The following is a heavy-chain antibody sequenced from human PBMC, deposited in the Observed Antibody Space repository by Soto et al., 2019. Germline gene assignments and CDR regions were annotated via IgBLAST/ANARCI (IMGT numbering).Heavy chain of an antibody. D-gene: IGHD5-18*01. V-gene: IGHV4-34*01. J-gene: IGHJ4*02. CDR1: GGSFIGYY. CDR3: AREAGDTDMEYFDY. Sequence: LSLTCAVYGGSFIGYYWSWIRQPPGKGLEWIGEINHSGSTNYNPSLKSRVTISVDTSKNQLSLKLRYVTAADKAAYYCAREAGDTDMEYFDYWDQGTLFTVSS. CDR2: INHSGST.